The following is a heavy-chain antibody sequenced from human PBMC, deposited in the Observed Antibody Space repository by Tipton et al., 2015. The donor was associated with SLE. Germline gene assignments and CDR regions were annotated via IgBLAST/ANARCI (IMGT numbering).Heavy chain of an antibody. CDR1: GGSFSGYY. CDR2: INHSGST. J-gene: IGHJ4*02. CDR3: ARVSIAVAGDY. V-gene: IGHV4-34*01. Sequence: TLSLTCAVYGGSFSGYYWSWIRQPPGKGLEWIGEINHSGSTNYNPSLQSRVTISVDTSKNQFSLKLSSVTAADTAVYYWARVSIAVAGDYWGQGTLVTVSS. D-gene: IGHD6-19*01.